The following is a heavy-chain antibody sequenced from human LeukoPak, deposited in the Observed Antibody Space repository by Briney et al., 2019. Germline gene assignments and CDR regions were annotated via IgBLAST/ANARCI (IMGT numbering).Heavy chain of an antibody. CDR2: IYSGGST. V-gene: IGHV3-66*01. CDR1: GFTFSSYW. Sequence: GGSLRLSCAASGFTFSSYWMSWVRQAPGKGLEWVSVIYSGGSTYYADSVKGRFTISRDNSKNTLYLQMNSLRAEDTAVYYCARNFHISWFDPWGRGTLVTVSS. CDR3: ARNFHISWFDP. J-gene: IGHJ5*02. D-gene: IGHD1-14*01.